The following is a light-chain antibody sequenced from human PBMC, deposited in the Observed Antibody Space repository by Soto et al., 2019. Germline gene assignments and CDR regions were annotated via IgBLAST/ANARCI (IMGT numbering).Light chain of an antibody. V-gene: IGKV3-15*01. J-gene: IGKJ1*01. CDR2: ATP. CDR1: RSVDTD. CDR3: HQYYNRPPWT. Sequence: EILMTQSPATLSVSPGDSATLSCRASRSVDTDLAWYQQKPGQAPRLLVFATPARATGVPDRFRGSRSGTDFTLTISSLQPEDSATYYCHQYYNRPPWTFGQGTKVDIK.